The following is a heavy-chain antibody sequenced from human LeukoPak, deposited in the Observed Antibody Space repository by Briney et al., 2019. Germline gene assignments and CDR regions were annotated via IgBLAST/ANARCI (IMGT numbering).Heavy chain of an antibody. D-gene: IGHD5-24*01. CDR3: ARERDGRFFDY. J-gene: IGHJ4*02. CDR2: VNQDGSEE. Sequence: RTGGSLRLSCAVSGLIFRSCWMSWVRQAPGKGLEWVANVNQDGSEEYFVDSVKGRFTISRDNAKNSLHLQKNTLRAEDTAVYYCARERDGRFFDYWGQGTLVTVSS. CDR1: GLIFRSCW. V-gene: IGHV3-7*01.